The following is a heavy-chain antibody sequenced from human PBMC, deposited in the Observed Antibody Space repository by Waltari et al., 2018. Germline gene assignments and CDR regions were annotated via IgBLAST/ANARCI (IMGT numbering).Heavy chain of an antibody. CDR3: AREDDTMVRGVIRAFDI. Sequence: QVQLQQWGAGVLKPSETLSLSCAVHNGSFSDYFWAWIRQPPGRGLEWIGEINDSAGTKYNPSLKSRVTISVDTSKNQFSLKLSSVTAADTAVYYCAREDDTMVRGVIRAFDIWGQGTMVTVSS. CDR2: INDSAGT. D-gene: IGHD3-10*01. CDR1: NGSFSDYF. J-gene: IGHJ3*02. V-gene: IGHV4-34*01.